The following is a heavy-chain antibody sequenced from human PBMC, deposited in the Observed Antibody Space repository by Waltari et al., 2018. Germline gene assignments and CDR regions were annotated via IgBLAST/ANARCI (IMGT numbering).Heavy chain of an antibody. D-gene: IGHD3-16*01. CDR2: IFYSGST. V-gene: IGHV4-59*08. CDR1: GGSISNYY. CDR3: ARQSAGGRLGADY. J-gene: IGHJ4*02. Sequence: QVQLQESGPGLVKPSETLSLTCTVSGGSISNYYWSWTRQPPGKGLEWIGYIFYSGSTNYNPSLKSRVTISVDTSKNQFSLKLTSVTAADTAVYYCARQSAGGRLGADYWGQGTLVTVSS.